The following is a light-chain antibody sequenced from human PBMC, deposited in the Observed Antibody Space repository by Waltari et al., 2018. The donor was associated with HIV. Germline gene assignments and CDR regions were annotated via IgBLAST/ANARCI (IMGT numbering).Light chain of an antibody. V-gene: IGKV1-39*01. J-gene: IGKJ1*01. CDR2: APS. Sequence: IQMTQSPSSLSASVGDRVTITSLSSQSISSYLNWYQQKPVKAPKLLIYAPSSLQSGVPSRFSGSGSGTDFSLTISRLQPEDFATYYWQQSGTFGQGTKVEIK. CDR1: QSISSY. CDR3: QQSGT.